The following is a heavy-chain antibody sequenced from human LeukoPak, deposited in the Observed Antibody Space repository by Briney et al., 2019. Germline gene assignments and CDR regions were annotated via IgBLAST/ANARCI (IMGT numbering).Heavy chain of an antibody. CDR1: GGSFRGYY. CDR3: AGRESDGSGSRTFDY. V-gene: IGHV4-34*01. D-gene: IGHD3-10*01. CDR2: INHSGST. Sequence: SETLSLTCAVYGGSFRGYYWSWIRQPPGKGLEWIGEINHSGSTNYNPSLKSRVTISVDTSKNQFSLKLSSVTAADTAVYYCAGRESDGSGSRTFDYWGQGTLVTVSS. J-gene: IGHJ4*02.